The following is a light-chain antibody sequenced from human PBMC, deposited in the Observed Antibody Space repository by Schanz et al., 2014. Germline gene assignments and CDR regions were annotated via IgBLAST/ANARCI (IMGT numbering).Light chain of an antibody. V-gene: IGLV1-44*01. Sequence: QSVLTQPPSASGTPGQRVTISCSGSSSNIGGNTVNWYQQLPGTAPKPLIYSNNQRPSGVPDRFSGSKSGTSASLAISGLQSEDEADYYCSTWDDSLTGPVFGGGTKLTVL. CDR2: SNN. CDR3: STWDDSLTGPV. CDR1: SSNIGGNT. J-gene: IGLJ3*02.